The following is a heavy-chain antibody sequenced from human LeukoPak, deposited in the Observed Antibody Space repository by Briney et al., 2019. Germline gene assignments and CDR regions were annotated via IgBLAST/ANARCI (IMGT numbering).Heavy chain of an antibody. V-gene: IGHV4-31*03. CDR3: TSGSYDHRGWAFDI. J-gene: IGHJ3*02. Sequence: SQTLSLTCTVSGGSVSSGGYYWSWIRQPPGKGLEWIGYIYYSGSTYYNPSLKSRVTISVDTSKNQFSLKLSSVTAADTAVYYCTSGSYDHRGWAFDIWGQGTMVTVSS. D-gene: IGHD1-26*01. CDR1: GGSVSSGGYY. CDR2: IYYSGST.